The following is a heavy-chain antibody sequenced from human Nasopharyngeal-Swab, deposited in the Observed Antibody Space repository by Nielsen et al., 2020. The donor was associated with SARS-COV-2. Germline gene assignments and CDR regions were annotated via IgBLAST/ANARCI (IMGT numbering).Heavy chain of an antibody. CDR2: ISTSCTTI. Sequence: GESLKISCAASGFIFSDYYMSWVRQAPGKGLEWVSYISTSCTTIYYADSVKGRFTISRDTAKNSLYLQMNSLRAEDTAVYYCARDSYTNGLVKTYWGQGTLVTVSS. D-gene: IGHD4-11*01. CDR3: ARDSYTNGLVKTY. CDR1: GFIFSDYY. V-gene: IGHV3-11*04. J-gene: IGHJ4*02.